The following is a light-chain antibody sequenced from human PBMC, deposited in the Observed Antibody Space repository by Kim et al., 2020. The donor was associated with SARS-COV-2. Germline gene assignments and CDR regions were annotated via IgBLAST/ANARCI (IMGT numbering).Light chain of an antibody. J-gene: IGLJ2*01. Sequence: QSALTQPPSMSGAPGQSVTMSCTGSISNIGAGYEVHWYQQRPGTAPKLLIYNDYRRPSGVPDRFSGSRSATSASLAITGLQAEDEADYYCQSYDTGLSGIIFGGGTQLTVL. CDR3: QSYDTGLSGII. CDR2: NDY. CDR1: ISNIGAGYE. V-gene: IGLV1-40*01.